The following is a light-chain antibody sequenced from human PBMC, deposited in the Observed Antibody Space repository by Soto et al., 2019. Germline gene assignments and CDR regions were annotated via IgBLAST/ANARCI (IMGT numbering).Light chain of an antibody. CDR2: HAS. CDR3: QQYENYPWT. Sequence: DIQMTQSPSTLSASVGDRVTITCRASQNINNYLAWYQQKPGKAPKVLIYHASSLQSGVPSRFSGSGSGTEFALAISSLQPDDFAAYYCQQYENYPWTFGQGTKVDIK. V-gene: IGKV1-5*01. J-gene: IGKJ1*01. CDR1: QNINNY.